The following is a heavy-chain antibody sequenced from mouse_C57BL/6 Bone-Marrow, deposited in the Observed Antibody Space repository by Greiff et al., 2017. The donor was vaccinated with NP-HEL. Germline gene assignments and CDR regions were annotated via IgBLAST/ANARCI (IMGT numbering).Heavy chain of an antibody. CDR1: GYSITSGYF. J-gene: IGHJ1*03. Sequence: EVQLQESGPGLVKPSQSLSLTCSVSGYSITSGYFWNWIRQFPGNILEWMGYISYDGSNNYNPSLKNRISITRDTSKNQFFLKLNSVTTEDTATYYCARGYVWGTGTTVTVSS. CDR3: ARGYV. CDR2: ISYDGSN. V-gene: IGHV3-6*01.